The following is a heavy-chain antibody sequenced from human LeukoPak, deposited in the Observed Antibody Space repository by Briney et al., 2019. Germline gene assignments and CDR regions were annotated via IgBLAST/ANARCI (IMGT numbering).Heavy chain of an antibody. CDR1: GYSFTSYW. D-gene: IGHD3-22*01. J-gene: IGHJ4*02. CDR2: IDPNDSYS. CDR3: ARHVPRPDYYYDTSGYFGY. Sequence: GESLKISCKGSGYSFTSYWISWVRQMPGKGLEWMGTIDPNDSYSNYSPSFQVHVTISADKSIDTAYLQWSSLKASDTAMYYCARHVPRPDYYYDTSGYFGYWGQGTLVTVSS. V-gene: IGHV5-10-1*01.